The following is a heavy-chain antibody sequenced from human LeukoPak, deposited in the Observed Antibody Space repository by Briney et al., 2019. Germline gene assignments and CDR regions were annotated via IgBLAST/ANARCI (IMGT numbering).Heavy chain of an antibody. CDR1: GFTFSTYW. CDR2: IKQDGSEK. V-gene: IGHV3-7*01. J-gene: IGHJ3*02. Sequence: PGGSLRLSCAASGFTFSTYWMTWVRQAPGKGLEWVANIKQDGSEKYYVDSVEGRFTISRDNAKNSLYLQMNSLRAEDTAVYYCARDYYHDSSGYIPAGDAFDIWGQGTMVTVSS. CDR3: ARDYYHDSSGYIPAGDAFDI. D-gene: IGHD3-22*01.